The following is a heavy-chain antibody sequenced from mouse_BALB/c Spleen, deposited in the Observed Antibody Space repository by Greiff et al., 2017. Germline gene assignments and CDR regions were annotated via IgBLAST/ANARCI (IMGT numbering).Heavy chain of an antibody. J-gene: IGHJ1*01. Sequence: VKLMESGPGLVAPSQSLSITCTVSGFSLTSYGVHWVRQPPGKGLEWLGVIWAGGSTNYNSALMSRLSISKDNSKSQVFLKMNSLQTDDTAMYYCARGTTVVPYWYFDVWGAGTTVTVSS. V-gene: IGHV2-9*02. CDR2: IWAGGST. CDR1: GFSLTSYG. D-gene: IGHD1-1*01. CDR3: ARGTTVVPYWYFDV.